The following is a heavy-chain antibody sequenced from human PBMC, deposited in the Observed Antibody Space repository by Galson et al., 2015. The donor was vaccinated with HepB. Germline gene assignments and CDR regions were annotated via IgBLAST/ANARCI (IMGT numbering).Heavy chain of an antibody. D-gene: IGHD3-16*01. V-gene: IGHV3-23*01. Sequence: SLRLSCAASGFTFSSYATSWVRQAPGKGLEWVSAISGSGGSTYYADSVKGRFTISRDNSKNTLYLQMNSLRAEDTAVYYCAKDRGTRDAFDIWGQGTMVTVSS. J-gene: IGHJ3*02. CDR2: ISGSGGST. CDR3: AKDRGTRDAFDI. CDR1: GFTFSSYA.